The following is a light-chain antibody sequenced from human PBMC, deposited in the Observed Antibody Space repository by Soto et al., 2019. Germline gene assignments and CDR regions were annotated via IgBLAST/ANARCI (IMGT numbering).Light chain of an antibody. CDR1: QSVSNNY. CDR3: QQFSSYPLT. J-gene: IGKJ4*01. Sequence: EIVLTQSPGTLSLSPGEAATLSCRASQSVSNNYLAWCQQKPGQAPRLLIYDASSRATGIPDRFSGGGSGTDFTLTISRLEPEDVAVYYCQQFSSYPLTFGGGTKVDIK. V-gene: IGKV3-20*01. CDR2: DAS.